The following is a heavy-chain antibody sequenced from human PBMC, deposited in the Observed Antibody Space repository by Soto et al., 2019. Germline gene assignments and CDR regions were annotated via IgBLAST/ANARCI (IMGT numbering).Heavy chain of an antibody. Sequence: QVELVQSGAEVKKPGSSVKVSCQASEDTFRNYAISWVRQAPGQGLEWMGGIIPIFGTANYAQKFQGRVTITADTSANTVYLELSSLRSEDTAVYYWASTKYDSSAYYYWDLGLWCRGTLVTVSS. J-gene: IGHJ2*01. D-gene: IGHD3-22*01. CDR2: IIPIFGTA. V-gene: IGHV1-69*06. CDR3: ASTKYDSSAYYYWDLGL. CDR1: EDTFRNYA.